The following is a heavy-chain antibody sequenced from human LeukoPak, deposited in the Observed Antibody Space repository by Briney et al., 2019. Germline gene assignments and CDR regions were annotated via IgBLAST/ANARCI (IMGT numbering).Heavy chain of an antibody. CDR1: GFTFSSYW. CDR2: IKQDGSEK. J-gene: IGHJ1*01. D-gene: IGHD5-18*01. V-gene: IGHV3-7*01. CDR3: AMSWIHLWPFQH. Sequence: GGSLRLSCAASGFTFSSYWMSWVRQAPGKGLEWVANIKQDGSEKYYVDSVRGRFTISRDNAKNSLYLQMNSLRAEDTAVYYCAMSWIHLWPFQHWGQGTLVTVSS.